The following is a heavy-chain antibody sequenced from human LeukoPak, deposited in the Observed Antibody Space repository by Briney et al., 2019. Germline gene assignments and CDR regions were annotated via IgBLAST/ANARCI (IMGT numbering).Heavy chain of an antibody. Sequence: GGSLRLSCAASGFTFSSYGMHWVRQAPGKGLEWVAGIWYDGSNKYYADSVKGRFTISRDNSKNTLYLQMNSLRAEDTAVYYCVKGVSFYYFDYWGKGTLVTVSS. CDR1: GFTFSSYG. V-gene: IGHV3-33*01. D-gene: IGHD6-13*01. CDR3: VKGVSFYYFDY. J-gene: IGHJ4*02. CDR2: IWYDGSNK.